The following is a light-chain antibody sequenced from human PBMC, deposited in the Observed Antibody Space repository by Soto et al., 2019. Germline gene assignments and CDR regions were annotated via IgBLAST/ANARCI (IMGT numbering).Light chain of an antibody. CDR3: SSYTSSSSDYV. V-gene: IGLV2-14*01. CDR1: SSDVGGYNY. Sequence: QSALTQPASVSGSPGQSITISCTGTSSDVGGYNYVSWYQQHPGKAPKLMIYEVSNRPSGVSNRFSGSKSGNTASLTISGLQAEDEVDYYCSSYTSSSSDYVFGTGTKLTVL. J-gene: IGLJ1*01. CDR2: EVS.